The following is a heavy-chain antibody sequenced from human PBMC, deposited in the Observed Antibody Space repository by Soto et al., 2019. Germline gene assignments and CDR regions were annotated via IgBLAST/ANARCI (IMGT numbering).Heavy chain of an antibody. D-gene: IGHD1-26*01. V-gene: IGHV1-69*02. CDR1: GGTFSSYI. CDR3: ARFPQTAIVGAAYFDY. Sequence: QVQLVQSGAEVMKPGSSVKVSCKASGGTFSSYIISWVRQAPGQGLEWMGRIIPILGIANYAQKFQGRVTITADKSTSTAYMELSSLRSEDTAVYYCARFPQTAIVGAAYFDYWGQGTLVTVSS. CDR2: IIPILGIA. J-gene: IGHJ4*02.